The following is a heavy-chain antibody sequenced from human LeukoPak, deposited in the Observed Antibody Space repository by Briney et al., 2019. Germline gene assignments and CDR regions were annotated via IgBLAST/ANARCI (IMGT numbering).Heavy chain of an antibody. CDR2: IKSKTDGGTT. Sequence: KPGGSLRLSCAASGFTFSNAWMSWVRQAPGKGLEWVGRIKSKTDGGTTDYAAPVKGRSTISRDDSKNTLYLQMNSLKTEDTAVYYCTTDLQQWPNDYWGQGTLVTVSS. D-gene: IGHD6-19*01. V-gene: IGHV3-15*01. J-gene: IGHJ4*02. CDR3: TTDLQQWPNDY. CDR1: GFTFSNAW.